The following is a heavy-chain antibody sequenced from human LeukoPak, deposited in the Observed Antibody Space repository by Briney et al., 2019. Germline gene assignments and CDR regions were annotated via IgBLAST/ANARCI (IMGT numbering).Heavy chain of an antibody. J-gene: IGHJ4*02. CDR3: ARLYPVSSAYFLDY. Sequence: AETLTLTCTVSGGSISTYYWSWLRQPPGKGLEWVGYIFYSGSTNYNPSLESRITISMDTSKNQFSLRLSSVTAADTAVYYCARLYPVSSAYFLDYWGQGTLVTVSS. D-gene: IGHD3-22*01. CDR2: IFYSGST. V-gene: IGHV4-59*08. CDR1: GGSISTYY.